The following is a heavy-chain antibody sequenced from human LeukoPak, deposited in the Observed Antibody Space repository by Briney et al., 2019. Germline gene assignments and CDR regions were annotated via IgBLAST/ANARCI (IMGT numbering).Heavy chain of an antibody. V-gene: IGHV4-34*01. J-gene: IGHJ4*02. Sequence: SETLSLTCAVYGGSFSGYYWSWIRQPPGKGPEWIGEINHSGSTNYNPSLKSRVTISVDTSKNQFSLKLSSVTAADTAVYYCARVGFVLRYSSAPYYFDYWGQGTLVTVSS. D-gene: IGHD3-9*01. CDR2: INHSGST. CDR1: GGSFSGYY. CDR3: ARVGFVLRYSSAPYYFDY.